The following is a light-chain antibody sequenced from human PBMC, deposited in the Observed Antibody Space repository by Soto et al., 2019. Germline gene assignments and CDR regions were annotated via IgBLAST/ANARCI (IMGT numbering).Light chain of an antibody. CDR1: SSNIGSNY. CDR2: RNN. Sequence: QSVLTQPPSASGTPGQRVTISCSGSSSNIGSNYVYWYQQLPGTAPKLLIYRNNQRPSGVPDRFSGSKSGTSASLAISGLRSEDEADYYCAASDDCLRGSYVFRTRTKVNV. CDR3: AASDDCLRGSYV. V-gene: IGLV1-47*01. J-gene: IGLJ1*01.